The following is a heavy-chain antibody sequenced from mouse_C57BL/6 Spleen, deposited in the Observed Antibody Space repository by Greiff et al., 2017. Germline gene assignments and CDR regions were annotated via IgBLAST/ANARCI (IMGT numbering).Heavy chain of an antibody. V-gene: IGHV1-64*01. D-gene: IGHD1-1*01. CDR2: IHPNSGST. J-gene: IGHJ2*01. Sequence: QVQLQQPGAELVKPGASVKLSCKASGYTFTSYWMHWVKQRPGQGLEWIGMIHPNSGSTNYNEKFKSKATLTVAKSSSTAYMQLSSLTSEDSAVYYCARAPPTVVATDYWGQGTTLTVSS. CDR1: GYTFTSYW. CDR3: ARAPPTVVATDY.